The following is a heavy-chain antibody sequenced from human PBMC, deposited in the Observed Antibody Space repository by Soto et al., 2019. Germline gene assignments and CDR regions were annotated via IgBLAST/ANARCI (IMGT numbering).Heavy chain of an antibody. CDR1: GFTFSDYY. D-gene: IGHD4-4*01. J-gene: IGHJ4*02. CDR3: ALAGYDSNYYAVTPLSAGHF. V-gene: IGHV3-11*01. CDR2: ISSSGSII. Sequence: QVQLVVSGGGLVKPGGSLRISCAGSGFTFSDYYISWIRQAPGKGLEWVSYISSSGSIIYYADSVKGRFTISRDNAKNSLYLQMNSLRAEDTAVYYCALAGYDSNYYAVTPLSAGHFWGQGTLVTVSS.